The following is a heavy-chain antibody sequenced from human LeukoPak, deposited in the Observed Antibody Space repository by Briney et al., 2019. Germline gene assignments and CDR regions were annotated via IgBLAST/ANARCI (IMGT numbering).Heavy chain of an antibody. CDR2: IRSKAYGGTT. V-gene: IGHV3-49*04. Sequence: GGSLRLSCTASGFTFGDYAMSWVRQAPGKGLEWVGFIRSKAYGGTTEYAASVKGRITISRDDSKSIAYLQMNSLKTEDTAVYYCTKSAFYFDYWGQGTLVTVSS. J-gene: IGHJ4*02. D-gene: IGHD3-16*01. CDR3: TKSAFYFDY. CDR1: GFTFGDYA.